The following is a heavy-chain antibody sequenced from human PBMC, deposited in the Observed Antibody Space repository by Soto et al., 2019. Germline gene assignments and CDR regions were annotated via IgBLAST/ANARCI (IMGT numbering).Heavy chain of an antibody. V-gene: IGHV3-7*01. D-gene: IGHD6-13*01. CDR1: GFPFSSYW. CDR2: IKQDGSEK. CDR3: AREVVAAEYFDL. J-gene: IGHJ2*01. Sequence: GGSMRLSCAASGFPFSSYWMSWVRQAPGKGLEWVANIKQDGSEKYYVDSVKGRFTISRDNAKNSLYLQMNSLRAEDTAVYYCAREVVAAEYFDLWGRGTLVTVSS.